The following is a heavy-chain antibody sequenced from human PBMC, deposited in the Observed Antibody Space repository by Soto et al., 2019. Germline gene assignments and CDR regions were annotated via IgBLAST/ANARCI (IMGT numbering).Heavy chain of an antibody. V-gene: IGHV3-30-3*01. J-gene: IGHJ4*02. CDR3: ARDHGCDCLDY. Sequence: QVQLVESGGGVVQPGRSLRLSCAASGFTFSSYAMHWVRQAPGKGLEWVAVISYDGSNKYYADSVKGRFTISRDNSKNPLYLQMNSLRAEDTAVYYCARDHGCDCLDYWGLGTLVTVSS. CDR2: ISYDGSNK. CDR1: GFTFSSYA. D-gene: IGHD2-21*02.